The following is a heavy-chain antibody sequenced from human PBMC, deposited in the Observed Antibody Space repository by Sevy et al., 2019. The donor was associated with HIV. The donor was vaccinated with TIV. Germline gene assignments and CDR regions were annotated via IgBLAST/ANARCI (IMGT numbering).Heavy chain of an antibody. CDR2: IIPIFGTP. CDR1: GDTFSTYG. J-gene: IGHJ3*02. CDR3: AREGGVATTGDHDAFDI. V-gene: IGHV1-69*13. D-gene: IGHD7-27*01. Sequence: ASVKVSCKASGDTFSTYGLSWVRQAPGQGLEWMGGIIPIFGTPNYAQKFQGRVTITADESASTAYMELSSLRCEDTALYYGAREGGVATTGDHDAFDIWGHGTLVTVSS.